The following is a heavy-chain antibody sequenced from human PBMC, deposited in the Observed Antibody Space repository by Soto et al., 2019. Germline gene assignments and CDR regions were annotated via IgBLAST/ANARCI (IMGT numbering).Heavy chain of an antibody. Sequence: SVKVSCKASGGTFSSYTISWVRQAPGQGLEWMGRIIPILGIANYAQKFQGRVTITRDTSASTAYMELSSLRSEDTAVYYCARVWVVAARWDFDYWGQGTLVTVSS. V-gene: IGHV1-69*02. J-gene: IGHJ4*02. CDR1: GGTFSSYT. CDR2: IIPILGIA. CDR3: ARVWVVAARWDFDY. D-gene: IGHD2-15*01.